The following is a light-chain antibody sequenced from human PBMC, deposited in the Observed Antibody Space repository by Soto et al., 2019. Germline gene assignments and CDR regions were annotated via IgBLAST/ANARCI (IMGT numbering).Light chain of an antibody. J-gene: IGKJ4*01. Sequence: DIQMTQSPSSLSASVGDRVTISCQASQGISRSLAWYQQKPGKAPKFLIYAASSLQSGVPSRFSGSGFGTDFTLTISSLQPEDFATYYCQQTYSTPLTFGGGTNVDIK. CDR3: QQTYSTPLT. CDR1: QGISRS. CDR2: AAS. V-gene: IGKV1D-12*01.